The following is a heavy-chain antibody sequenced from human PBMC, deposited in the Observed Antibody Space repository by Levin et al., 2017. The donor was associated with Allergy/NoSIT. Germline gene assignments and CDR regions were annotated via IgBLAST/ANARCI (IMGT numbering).Heavy chain of an antibody. D-gene: IGHD2-15*01. CDR1: GITVSSHY. J-gene: IGHJ4*02. Sequence: QAGGSLRLSCAASGITVSSHYMSWVRQAPGRGLEWVSSIYSGGTTYYADSVKGRFTISRDSSKNTLSLQMNTLRAEDTAVYYCTRSRDCSGGACYRGVFDYWGQGILVTVSS. CDR3: TRSRDCSGGACYRGVFDY. CDR2: IYSGGTT. V-gene: IGHV3-66*01.